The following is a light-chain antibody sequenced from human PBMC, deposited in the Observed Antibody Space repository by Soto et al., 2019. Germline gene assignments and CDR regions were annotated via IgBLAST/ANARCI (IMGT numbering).Light chain of an antibody. CDR2: GAS. J-gene: IGKJ4*01. CDR3: QRYNSSPLT. Sequence: EIVMTQSPATLSVSPGERATLSFRASQGIGSTLAWYQQQPGQTPNILIYGASTRDTGVPARFSGGGSGTEFTLTINRLQSEDFEVYYCQRYNSSPLTFGGGTKVDIK. CDR1: QGIGST. V-gene: IGKV3-15*01.